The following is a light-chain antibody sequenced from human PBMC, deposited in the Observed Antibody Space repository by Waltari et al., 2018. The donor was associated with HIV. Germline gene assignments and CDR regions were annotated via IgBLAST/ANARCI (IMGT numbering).Light chain of an antibody. CDR3: ISYISSSSPV. CDR1: SFDIYGYNF. J-gene: IGLJ3*02. V-gene: IGLV2-14*01. Sequence: QSALTQPASVSGSPGQSITISCTGTSFDIYGYNFVSWFQHHPGKAPKVIIYEVSNRPSGVSDRFSGSKSGKTASLTISGLQPEDEAEYFCISYISSSSPVFGGGTKLTVL. CDR2: EVS.